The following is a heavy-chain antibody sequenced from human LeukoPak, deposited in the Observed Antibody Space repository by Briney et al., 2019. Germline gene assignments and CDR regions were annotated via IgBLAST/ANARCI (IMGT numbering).Heavy chain of an antibody. CDR3: ARDRGGGSSYIDY. V-gene: IGHV4-39*07. CDR1: GGSISSSSYY. Sequence: SETLSLTCTVSGGSISSSSYYWGWIRQPPGKGLEWIGSIYYSGSTYYNPSLKSRVSISVDTSKSQFSLKLTSVTAADTAVYYCARDRGGGSSYIDYWGQGTLVTVSS. J-gene: IGHJ4*02. D-gene: IGHD2-15*01. CDR2: IYYSGST.